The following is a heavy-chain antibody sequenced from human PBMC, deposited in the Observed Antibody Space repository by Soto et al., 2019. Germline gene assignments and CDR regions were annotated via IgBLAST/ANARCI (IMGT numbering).Heavy chain of an antibody. CDR2: ISYDGTNK. J-gene: IGHJ4*02. V-gene: IGHV3-30*03. Sequence: QVQLMESGGGVVQPGRSLRLSCAASGFIFSSYAMHWVRQSPGKGLEWVAVISYDGTNKYYADSVKGRFTISRDNSKXXXXXXXXXXXXXXXXXXXXXXXXXXXXXXXTPFASWGQGTLVSVSS. CDR3: XXXXXXXXXXXTPFAS. CDR1: GFIFSSYA.